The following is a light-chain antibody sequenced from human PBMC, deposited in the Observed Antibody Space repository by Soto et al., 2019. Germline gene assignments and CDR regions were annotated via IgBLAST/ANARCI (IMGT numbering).Light chain of an antibody. V-gene: IGKV3-15*01. CDR3: QQYNTWPPKYT. CDR2: RAS. J-gene: IGKJ2*01. Sequence: EIVLTQSPAILSVSPGGRATLSCRASQSIKTYLAWYQQKAGQPPRLLIYRASTRATGIPARFSGSGSGTEFSLTISSLQSEDFAGYYCQQYNTWPPKYTFGQGTKLEIK. CDR1: QSIKTY.